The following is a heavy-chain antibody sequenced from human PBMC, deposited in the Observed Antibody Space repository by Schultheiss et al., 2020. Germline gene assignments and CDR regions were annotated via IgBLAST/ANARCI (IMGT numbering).Heavy chain of an antibody. CDR2: ISAYNGNT. Sequence: ASVKVSCKASGYTFTSYGISWVRQAPGQGLEWMGWISAYNGNTNYAQKFQGSVTMTRDTSISTAYMELRRPTYDDTAVYYCARDRLFRRNMGTTRGWFDPWGQGTLVTVSS. V-gene: IGHV1-18*04. D-gene: IGHD2/OR15-2a*01. J-gene: IGHJ5*02. CDR3: ARDRLFRRNMGTTRGWFDP. CDR1: GYTFTSYG.